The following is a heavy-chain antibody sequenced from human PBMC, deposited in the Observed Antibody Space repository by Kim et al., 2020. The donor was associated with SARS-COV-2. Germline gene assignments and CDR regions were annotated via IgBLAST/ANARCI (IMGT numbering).Heavy chain of an antibody. J-gene: IGHJ6*02. D-gene: IGHD3-16*01. CDR1: GFSFNNFG. CDR3: AKDGSFFMITVGRESEGWDV. CDR2: ISYDGSNK. V-gene: IGHV3-30*18. Sequence: GGSLRLSCAASGFSFNNFGMHWVRQAPGKGLEWVALISYDGSNKYYADSLKGRFTISRDSSKNNLYLQMNSLRAEDTAVYYCAKDGSFFMITVGRESEGWDVGGRGPTDRVS.